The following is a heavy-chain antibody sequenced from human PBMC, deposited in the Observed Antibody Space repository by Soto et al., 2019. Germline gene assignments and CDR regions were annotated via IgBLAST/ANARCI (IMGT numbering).Heavy chain of an antibody. V-gene: IGHV4-30-4*01. D-gene: IGHD3-10*01. Sequence: PSETLSLTCTVSGGSISSGDYYWSWIRQPPGKGLEWIWYIYYSGSTYYNPSLKSRVTISVDTSKNQFSLKLSSVTAADTAVYYCARDLYYYGSGSYYPDYYYGMDVWGQGTTVTVSS. J-gene: IGHJ6*02. CDR1: GGSISSGDYY. CDR2: IYYSGST. CDR3: ARDLYYYGSGSYYPDYYYGMDV.